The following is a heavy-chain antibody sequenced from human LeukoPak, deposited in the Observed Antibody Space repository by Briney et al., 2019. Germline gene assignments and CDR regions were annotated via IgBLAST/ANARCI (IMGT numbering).Heavy chain of an antibody. Sequence: EASVKVSCKASGYTFTSYYMHLVRQAPGQGLEWMGVVNPSGDGTNYPQRFQGRVTLTRDTSTSTVYMELSSLRSEDTAIYYCAKETPNTGWFDPWGQGTLVTVSS. CDR3: AKETPNTGWFDP. CDR1: GYTFTSYY. V-gene: IGHV1-46*01. J-gene: IGHJ5*02. D-gene: IGHD1-14*01. CDR2: VNPSGDGT.